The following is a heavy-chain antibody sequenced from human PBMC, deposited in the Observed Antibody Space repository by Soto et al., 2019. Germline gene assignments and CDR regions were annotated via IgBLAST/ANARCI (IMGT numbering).Heavy chain of an antibody. J-gene: IGHJ6*02. CDR2: INPNSGGT. CDR1: GYTFSGYY. D-gene: IGHD6-19*01. Sequence: ASVKVSCKASGYTFSGYYMHWVRQAPGQGLEWMGWINPNSGGTNYAQKFQGRVTMTRDTSISTAYMELSRLRSDDTAVYYCARDRGSGWYLTYYYYGMDVWGQGTTVTVSS. V-gene: IGHV1-2*02. CDR3: ARDRGSGWYLTYYYYGMDV.